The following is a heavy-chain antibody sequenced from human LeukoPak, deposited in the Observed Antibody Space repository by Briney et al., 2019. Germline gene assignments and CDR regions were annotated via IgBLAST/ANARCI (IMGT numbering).Heavy chain of an antibody. V-gene: IGHV3-21*01. D-gene: IGHD1-26*01. Sequence: GSLRLSCAASGFTFSSYSMNWVRQAPGKGLEGVSSISSSSSYIYYADSVKGRFTISRDNAKNSLYLQMNSLRAEDTAVYYCARDRYSGSYWADYWGQGTLVTVSS. CDR1: GFTFSSYS. CDR3: ARDRYSGSYWADY. CDR2: ISSSSSYI. J-gene: IGHJ4*02.